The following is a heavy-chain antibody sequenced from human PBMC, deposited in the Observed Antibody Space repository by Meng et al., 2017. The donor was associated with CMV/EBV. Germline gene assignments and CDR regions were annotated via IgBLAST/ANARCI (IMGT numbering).Heavy chain of an antibody. J-gene: IGHJ6*02. V-gene: IGHV4-59*01. CDR2: IYYSGST. CDR1: GGSISSYY. CDR3: ARGYCSGGSCYWAYYYGMDV. Sequence: SETLSLTCTVSGGSISSYYWSWIRQPPGKGLEWIGYIYYSGSTNYNPSLKSRVTISVDTSKNQFSLKLSSVTAAATAVYYCARGYCSGGSCYWAYYYGMDVWGQGTTVTVSS. D-gene: IGHD2-15*01.